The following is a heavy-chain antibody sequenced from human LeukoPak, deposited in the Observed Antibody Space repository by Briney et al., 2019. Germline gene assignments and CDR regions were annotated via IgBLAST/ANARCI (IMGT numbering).Heavy chain of an antibody. CDR3: ARGNYYDRVGWFDP. J-gene: IGHJ5*02. Sequence: SETLSLTCTVSGGSVSSGSYYWSWIRQPPGKGLEWIGYIYNSGSTNYNPSLKSRVTISVDTSKNQFSLKLSSVTAADTAVYYCARGNYYDRVGWFDPWGRGTLVTVSS. D-gene: IGHD3-22*01. CDR1: GGSVSSGSYY. CDR2: IYNSGST. V-gene: IGHV4-61*01.